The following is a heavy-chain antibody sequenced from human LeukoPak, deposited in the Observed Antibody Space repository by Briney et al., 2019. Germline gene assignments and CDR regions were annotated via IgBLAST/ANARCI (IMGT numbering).Heavy chain of an antibody. CDR3: ARQGYGGNSGYFDY. V-gene: IGHV4-39*07. CDR2: IYYSGST. J-gene: IGHJ4*02. CDR1: GGSISSSSYY. D-gene: IGHD4-23*01. Sequence: SETLSLTCTVSGGSISSSSYYWGWIRQPPGKGLEWIGSIYYSGSTYYNPSLKSRVTISVDTSKNQFSLKLSSVTAADTAVYYCARQGYGGNSGYFDYWGQGILVTVSS.